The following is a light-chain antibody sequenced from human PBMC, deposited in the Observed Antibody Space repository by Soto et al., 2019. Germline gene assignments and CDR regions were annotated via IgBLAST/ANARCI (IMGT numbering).Light chain of an antibody. CDR2: DAS. CDR1: QYIGSA. CDR3: QQRYGTPPIT. V-gene: IGKV3-15*01. Sequence: VLTQSPATLSVSPGDRATLSCRASQYIGSAVAWYHQRSGQAPRLLIFDASIRVPTTPARFSGSVSGTDFTLTISSLQPEDFATYYCQQRYGTPPITCGQGTRREIK. J-gene: IGKJ5*01.